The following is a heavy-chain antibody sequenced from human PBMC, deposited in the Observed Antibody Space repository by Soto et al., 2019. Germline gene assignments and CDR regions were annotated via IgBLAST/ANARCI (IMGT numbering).Heavy chain of an antibody. CDR2: ISGSGGST. D-gene: IGHD6-13*01. V-gene: IGHV3-23*01. Sequence: GGSLRRSCPASGFTFSSYAMSWVRQAPGKGLEWVSAISGSGGSTYYADSVKGRFTISRDNSKNTLYLQMNSLRAEDTAVYYCAKSVGFGSWPNYFDYWGQGTLVTVSS. CDR3: AKSVGFGSWPNYFDY. CDR1: GFTFSSYA. J-gene: IGHJ4*02.